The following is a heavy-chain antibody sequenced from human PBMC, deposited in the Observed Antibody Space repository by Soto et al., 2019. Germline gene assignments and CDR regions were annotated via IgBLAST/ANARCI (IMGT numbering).Heavy chain of an antibody. J-gene: IGHJ4*02. D-gene: IGHD3-22*01. V-gene: IGHV1-69*13. CDR1: GGTFSSYA. CDR2: IIPIFGTA. CDR3: ARDRGNYYDSSGYYYLLDY. Sequence: WASVKVSCKASGGTFSSYAISWVRQAPGQGLEWMGGIIPIFGTANYAQKFQGRVTITADESTSTAYMELSSLRSEDTAVYYCARDRGNYYDSSGYYYLLDYWGQGTLVTVSS.